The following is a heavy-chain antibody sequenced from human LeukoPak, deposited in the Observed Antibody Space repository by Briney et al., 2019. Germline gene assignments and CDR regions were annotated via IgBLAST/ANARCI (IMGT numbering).Heavy chain of an antibody. CDR1: GFTFGSYW. Sequence: GGSLRLSCAASGFTFGSYWMHWVRQAPGKGLVWVSQMNSDGSRTNYADSMKGRFTISRDNAKHTLYLHMNSLRPEDTAVYYCTRGLERVPGDYWGQGTLVTVSS. D-gene: IGHD4-11*01. CDR3: TRGLERVPGDY. CDR2: MNSDGSRT. J-gene: IGHJ4*02. V-gene: IGHV3-74*01.